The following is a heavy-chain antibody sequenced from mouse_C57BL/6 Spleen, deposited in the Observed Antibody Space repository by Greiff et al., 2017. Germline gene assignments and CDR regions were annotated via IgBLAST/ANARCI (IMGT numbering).Heavy chain of an antibody. Sequence: VQLQQSGAELMKPGASVKLSCKATGYTFTGYWIEWVKQRPGHGLEWIGEILPGSGSTNYNEKFKGKSTFTSDTSSNTAYMQLSSLTTEDSSIYYCARNKDYGKKTGYAMDYWGQGTSVTVSS. J-gene: IGHJ4*01. CDR3: ARNKDYGKKTGYAMDY. D-gene: IGHD1-1*01. CDR2: ILPGSGST. V-gene: IGHV1-9*01. CDR1: GYTFTGYW.